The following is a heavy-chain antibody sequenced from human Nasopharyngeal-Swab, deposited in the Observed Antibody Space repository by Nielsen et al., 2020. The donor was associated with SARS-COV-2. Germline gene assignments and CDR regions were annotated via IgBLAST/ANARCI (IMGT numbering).Heavy chain of an antibody. D-gene: IGHD1-26*01. CDR3: ARLVGATDYYYDGMDV. J-gene: IGHJ6*02. Sequence: GSLRLSCTVSGGSVSSGSYYWSWIRQPPGKGLEWIGYIYYSGSTNYNPSLKSRVTISVDTSKNQFSLKLSSVTAADTAVYYCARLVGATDYYYDGMDVWGQGTTVTVSS. CDR2: IYYSGST. CDR1: GGSVSSGSYY. V-gene: IGHV4-61*01.